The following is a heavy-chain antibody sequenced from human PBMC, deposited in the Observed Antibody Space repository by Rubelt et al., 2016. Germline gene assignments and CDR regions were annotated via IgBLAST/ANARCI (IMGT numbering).Heavy chain of an antibody. J-gene: IGHJ4*02. Sequence: NSGSIGYADSVKGRFTISRDNAKNSLYLQMNSLRAEDTAVYYCASRKIAEAGATTDYWGQGTLVTVSS. CDR3: ASRKIAEAGATTDY. V-gene: IGHV3-9*01. D-gene: IGHD1-26*01. CDR2: NSGSI.